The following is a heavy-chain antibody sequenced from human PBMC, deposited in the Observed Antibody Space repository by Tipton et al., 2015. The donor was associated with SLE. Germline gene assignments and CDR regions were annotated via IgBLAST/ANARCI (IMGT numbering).Heavy chain of an antibody. CDR2: FYYSGST. CDR1: GGSLSGYY. V-gene: IGHV4-59*01. D-gene: IGHD3-3*01. J-gene: IGHJ2*01. CDR3: ARVWSGYSSSYFDL. Sequence: GLVKPSETLSLTCAVYGGSLSGYYWSWTRQSPGKGLEWIGYFYYSGSTKYNPSLKSRVTMSVDTSKNHFSVKLSSVTAADTAIYYCARVWSGYSSSYFDLWGRGTLVTVSS.